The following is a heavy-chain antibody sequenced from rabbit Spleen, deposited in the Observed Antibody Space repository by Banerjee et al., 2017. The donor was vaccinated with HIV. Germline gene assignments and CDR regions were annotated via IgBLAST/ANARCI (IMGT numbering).Heavy chain of an antibody. J-gene: IGHJ3*01. CDR2: IDPVFSIT. Sequence: QEQLVESGGGLVQPGGSLKLSCKASGFDFSSYGVSWVRQAPGKGLEWIGYIDPVFSITYYASWVNGRFSISRENTQNTVSLQMNSLTAADTATYFCARPDFTGGAVSIGYTRLDLWARGPWSPS. CDR1: GFDFSSYG. CDR3: ARPDFTGGAVSIGYTRLDL. D-gene: IGHD1-1*01. V-gene: IGHV1S47*01.